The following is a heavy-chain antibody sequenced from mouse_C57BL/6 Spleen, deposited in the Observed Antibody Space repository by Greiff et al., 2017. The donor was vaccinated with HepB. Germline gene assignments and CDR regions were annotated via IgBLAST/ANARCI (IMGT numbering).Heavy chain of an antibody. CDR1: GYTFTEYT. Sequence: VQLQQSGAELVKPGASVKMSCKASGYTFTEYTIHWVKQRSGQSLEWIGYFYPGSGGITYNEKFTDKATFTADKSSSTFYMDLSRLTSDDSAVYFCASHELPTTTVVATDCYFDVWGTGTTVTVSS. V-gene: IGHV1-62-2*01. CDR2: FYPGSGGI. J-gene: IGHJ1*03. D-gene: IGHD1-1*01. CDR3: ASHELPTTTVVATDCYFDV.